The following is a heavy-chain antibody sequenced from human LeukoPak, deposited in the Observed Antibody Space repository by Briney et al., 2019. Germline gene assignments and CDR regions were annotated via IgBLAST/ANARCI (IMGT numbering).Heavy chain of an antibody. CDR2: MNPNSGNT. CDR3: ARAVIAAAYGP. CDR1: GYTFTSYE. Sequence: ASVKVSCKASGYTFTSYEINWLRQAPGQGLEWMGWMNPNSGNTGYAQKFQGRVTMTRDMSTSTVYMELSSLRSEDTAVYYCARAVIAAAYGPWGQGTLVTVSS. V-gene: IGHV1-8*01. D-gene: IGHD6-13*01. J-gene: IGHJ5*02.